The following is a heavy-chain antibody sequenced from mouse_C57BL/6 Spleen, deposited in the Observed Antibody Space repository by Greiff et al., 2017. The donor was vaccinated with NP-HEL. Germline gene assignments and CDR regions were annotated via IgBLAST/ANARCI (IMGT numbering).Heavy chain of an antibody. CDR1: GFTFSSYA. V-gene: IGHV5-4*01. CDR2: ISDGGSYT. D-gene: IGHD2-14*01. J-gene: IGHJ4*01. CDR3: ARDRSTKGYYYAMDY. Sequence: EVKLVESGGGLVKPGGSLKLSCAASGFTFSSYAMSWVRQTPEKRLEWVATISDGGSYTCYPDNVKGRFTISRANAKNNPDLQKSHLKSEDTAMDYCARDRSTKGYYYAMDYWGQGTSVTVSS.